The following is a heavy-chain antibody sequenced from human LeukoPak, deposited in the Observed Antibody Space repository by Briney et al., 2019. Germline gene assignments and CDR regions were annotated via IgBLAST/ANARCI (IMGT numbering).Heavy chain of an antibody. Sequence: SETLSLTCTVSGGSISSYYWSWIRQPPGKGLEWIGYICYSGSTNYNPSLKSRVTISVDTSKNQFSLKLSSVTAADTAVYYCARDRSAGSWGQGTLVTVSS. J-gene: IGHJ4*02. CDR1: GGSISSYY. CDR2: ICYSGST. V-gene: IGHV4-59*01. CDR3: ARDRSAGS.